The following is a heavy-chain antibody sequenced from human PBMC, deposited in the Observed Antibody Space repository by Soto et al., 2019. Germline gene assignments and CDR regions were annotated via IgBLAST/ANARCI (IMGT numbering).Heavy chain of an antibody. J-gene: IGHJ4*02. D-gene: IGHD6-6*01. CDR1: GGSFSGYY. Sequence: PSETLSLTCAVYGGSFSGYYWSWIRQPPGKGLEWIGEINHSGSTNYNPSLKSRVTISVDTSKNQFSLKLSSVTAADTAVYYCARRGIAARPFYFDYWGQGTLVTVSS. CDR3: ARRGIAARPFYFDY. V-gene: IGHV4-34*01. CDR2: INHSGST.